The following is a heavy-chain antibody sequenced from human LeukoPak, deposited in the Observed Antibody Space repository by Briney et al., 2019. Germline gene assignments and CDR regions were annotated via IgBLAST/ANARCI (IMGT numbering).Heavy chain of an antibody. D-gene: IGHD6-19*01. V-gene: IGHV1-8*01. J-gene: IGHJ4*02. CDR1: GYTFTTYD. CDR3: MRVAGSADY. Sequence: ASVKVSCKASGYTFTTYDINWVQQATGQGLEWMGWMNPKSGYTGSAQKFQGRVTMTRDTSISTAYMELSSLRTEDTAVYYCMRVAGSADYWGQGTLVTVSS. CDR2: MNPKSGYT.